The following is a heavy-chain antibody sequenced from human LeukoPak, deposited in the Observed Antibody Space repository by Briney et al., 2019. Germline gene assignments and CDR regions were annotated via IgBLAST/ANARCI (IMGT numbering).Heavy chain of an antibody. CDR1: GFTYTDYS. Sequence: TGGSLSLSGSASGFTYTDYSWIRVRQVPGKGREWVSGLGRTGQNKYYADSVKGRFAISRDNSKDMVFLQMNSLRAEDTATYYCVKDRPCDTCMPMDAWGQGTTV. CDR2: LGRTGQNK. V-gene: IGHV3-23*01. D-gene: IGHD2-2*01. J-gene: IGHJ6*02. CDR3: VKDRPCDTCMPMDA.